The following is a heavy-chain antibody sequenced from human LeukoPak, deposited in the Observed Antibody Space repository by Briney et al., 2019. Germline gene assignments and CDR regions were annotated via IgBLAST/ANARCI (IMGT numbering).Heavy chain of an antibody. D-gene: IGHD3-10*01. Sequence: SETLSLTCTVSGGSISSGSYYWSWIRQPAGKGLEWIGRIYTSGSTNYNPSLKSRVTISVDTSKNQFSLKLSSVTAADTAVYYCAREVAITMVRGVIDYWGQGTLVTVSS. V-gene: IGHV4-61*02. CDR1: GGSISSGSYY. CDR3: AREVAITMVRGVIDY. J-gene: IGHJ4*02. CDR2: IYTSGST.